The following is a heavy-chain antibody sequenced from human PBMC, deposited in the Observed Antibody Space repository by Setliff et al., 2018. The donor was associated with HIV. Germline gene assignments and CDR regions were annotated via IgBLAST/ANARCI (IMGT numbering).Heavy chain of an antibody. CDR3: ARRRDGGSLYRGDFDY. CDR2: IYFTGSA. CDR1: GGSLSRTSYY. D-gene: IGHD6-13*01. Sequence: SETLSLTCTVSGGSLSRTSYYWGWIRQPPGKGLEWLGTIYFTGSAYYNPSLKSRVTISVDTSKNQFSLKLSSVTAADTAVYYCARRRDGGSLYRGDFDYWGQGTLVTVSS. V-gene: IGHV4-39*01. J-gene: IGHJ4*02.